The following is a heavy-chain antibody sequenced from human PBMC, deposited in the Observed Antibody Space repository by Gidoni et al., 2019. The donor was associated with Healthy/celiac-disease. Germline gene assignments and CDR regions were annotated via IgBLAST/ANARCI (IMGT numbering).Heavy chain of an antibody. Sequence: QVQLQQWGAGLLKPSETLSLTCAVYGGSFSGYYWRWIRQPPGKGLEWIGEINHSGSTNYNPSLKSRVTISVDTSKNQFSLKLSSVTAADTAVYYCARGPWSSSWFGHLQFDYWGQGTLVTVSS. V-gene: IGHV4-34*01. D-gene: IGHD6-13*01. CDR1: GGSFSGYY. CDR2: INHSGST. J-gene: IGHJ4*02. CDR3: ARGPWSSSWFGHLQFDY.